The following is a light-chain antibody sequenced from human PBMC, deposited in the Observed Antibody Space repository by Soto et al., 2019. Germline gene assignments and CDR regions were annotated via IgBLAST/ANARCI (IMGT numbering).Light chain of an antibody. Sequence: QSALTQPPSVSGAPGQRVTISCTGSSSNIGAGYDVHWYQQLPGTAPKLLIYGNSNRPSGVPDRFSGSKFGTSASLAITGLQAEDEADYYCQSYGSSLSGYVFGTGTKVTVL. J-gene: IGLJ1*01. CDR2: GNS. CDR1: SSNIGAGYD. CDR3: QSYGSSLSGYV. V-gene: IGLV1-40*01.